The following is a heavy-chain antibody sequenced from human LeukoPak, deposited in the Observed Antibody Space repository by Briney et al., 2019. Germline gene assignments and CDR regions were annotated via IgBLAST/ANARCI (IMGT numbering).Heavy chain of an antibody. J-gene: IGHJ6*02. D-gene: IGHD3-10*01. CDR1: GFTFSDYA. Sequence: PGRSLRLSCAASGFTFSDYAMHWVRQAPGKGLDWLAVISYDANKKYYADSVKGRFTISRDNSKNTLYLQMNSLRPEDTAVYYCAREISGYGSGSYSVEDYYGMDVWGQGTTVTVSS. V-gene: IGHV3-30-3*01. CDR2: ISYDANKK. CDR3: AREISGYGSGSYSVEDYYGMDV.